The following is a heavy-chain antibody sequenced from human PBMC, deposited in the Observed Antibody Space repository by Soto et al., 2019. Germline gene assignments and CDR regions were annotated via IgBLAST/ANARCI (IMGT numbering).Heavy chain of an antibody. Sequence: EVQLLESGGGLVQPGGSLRLSCAASGFTFSSYAMSWVRQAPGKGLEWVSAISGSGGSTYYADSVKGRFTISRDNSKNTLYLQMNSLRAEDTAVYYCAKEGCRGCSCFSYHMDVWGKGTTVTVSS. J-gene: IGHJ6*03. CDR2: ISGSGGST. CDR1: GFTFSSYA. V-gene: IGHV3-23*01. CDR3: AKEGCRGCSCFSYHMDV. D-gene: IGHD2-15*01.